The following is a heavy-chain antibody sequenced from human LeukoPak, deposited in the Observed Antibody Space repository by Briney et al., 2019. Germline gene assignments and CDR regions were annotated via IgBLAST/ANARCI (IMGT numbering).Heavy chain of an antibody. J-gene: IGHJ4*02. Sequence: PGGSLRLSCAASGFTFSHYGIHWVRQAPGKGLEWVAFIRSDGSDISYADSVKGRFTISRDNSKNTLFLQMNSLRAEDTALYYCATGELGSTWYFDYWGQGTLVTVSS. D-gene: IGHD6-13*01. CDR3: ATGELGSTWYFDY. CDR2: IRSDGSDI. CDR1: GFTFSHYG. V-gene: IGHV3-30*02.